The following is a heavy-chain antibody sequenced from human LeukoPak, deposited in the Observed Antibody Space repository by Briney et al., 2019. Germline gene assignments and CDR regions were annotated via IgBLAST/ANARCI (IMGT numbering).Heavy chain of an antibody. CDR1: GFTFSSYA. D-gene: IGHD4/OR15-4a*01. CDR2: LSYDGSNK. Sequence: GGSLRLSCAASGFTFSSYAMHWVRQAPGKGLEWVAVLSYDGSNKYYADSVKGRFTISRDNSKNTLYLQMNSLRAEDTAVYYCARDQGPIEDYIDYWGQGTLVTVSS. J-gene: IGHJ4*02. CDR3: ARDQGPIEDYIDY. V-gene: IGHV3-30-3*01.